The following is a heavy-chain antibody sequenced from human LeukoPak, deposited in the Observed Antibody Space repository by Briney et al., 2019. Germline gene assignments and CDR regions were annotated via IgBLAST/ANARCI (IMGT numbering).Heavy chain of an antibody. Sequence: SVKVSCKASGFTFTSSAMQWVRQARGQRLEWIGWIVVGSGNTNYAQKFQERVTITRDMSTSTAYMELSSLRSEGTAVYYCAAGYCSGGSCYFPGFDYWGQGTLVTVSS. J-gene: IGHJ4*02. V-gene: IGHV1-58*02. CDR2: IVVGSGNT. D-gene: IGHD2-15*01. CDR1: GFTFTSSA. CDR3: AAGYCSGGSCYFPGFDY.